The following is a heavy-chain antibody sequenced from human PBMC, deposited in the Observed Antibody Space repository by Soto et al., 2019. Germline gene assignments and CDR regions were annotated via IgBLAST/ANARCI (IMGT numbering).Heavy chain of an antibody. D-gene: IGHD3-3*01. J-gene: IGHJ4*02. Sequence: GSLRLSCAASGFTFSSYAMSWVRQAPGKGLEWVSAISGSGGSTYYADSVKGRFTISRDNSKNTLYLQMNSLRAEDTAVYYCAKATYRAPDFWSGYYWGQGTLVTVSS. V-gene: IGHV3-23*01. CDR3: AKATYRAPDFWSGYY. CDR2: ISGSGGST. CDR1: GFTFSSYA.